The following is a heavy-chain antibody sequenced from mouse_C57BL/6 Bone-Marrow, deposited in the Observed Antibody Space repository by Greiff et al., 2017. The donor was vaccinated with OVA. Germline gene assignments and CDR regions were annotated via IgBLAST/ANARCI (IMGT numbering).Heavy chain of an antibody. J-gene: IGHJ3*01. CDR1: GFSFNTYA. D-gene: IGHD2-5*01. V-gene: IGHV10-1*01. Sequence: EVKLMESGGGLVQPKGSLKLSCAASGFSFNTYAMNWVRQAPGKGLEWVARIRSKSNNYATYYADSVKDRFTISRDDSESMRYLQMNNLKTEDTAMYYCVRHGYYSNPGFAYWGQGTLVTVSA. CDR2: IRSKSNNYAT. CDR3: VRHGYYSNPGFAY.